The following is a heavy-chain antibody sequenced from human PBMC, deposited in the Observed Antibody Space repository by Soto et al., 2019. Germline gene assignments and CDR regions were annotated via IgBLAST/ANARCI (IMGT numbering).Heavy chain of an antibody. CDR1: GFTFSSYG. Sequence: HPGGSLRLSCAASGFTFSSYGMHWVRQAPGKGLEWVAVIWYDGSNKYYADSVKGRFTISRDNSKNTLYLQMNSLRAEDTAVYYCARDSSGYHLPDAFDIWGQGTMVTVSS. CDR3: ARDSSGYHLPDAFDI. V-gene: IGHV3-33*01. J-gene: IGHJ3*02. D-gene: IGHD3-22*01. CDR2: IWYDGSNK.